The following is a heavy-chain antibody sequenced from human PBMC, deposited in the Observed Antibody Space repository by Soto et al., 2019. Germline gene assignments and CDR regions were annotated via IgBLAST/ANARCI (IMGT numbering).Heavy chain of an antibody. Sequence: QLQLQESGPGLVKPSETLSLTCTVSGGSITNPIYYWGWIRQPPGKGLEWIGSIYYSGSTYYNPSLKSRVPISVDTSKNQFSLKLSSVTAADTAVYYCARHNGPYYYYGMDVWGQGTTVTVSS. CDR2: IYYSGST. CDR1: GGSITNPIYY. V-gene: IGHV4-39*01. CDR3: ARHNGPYYYYGMDV. J-gene: IGHJ6*02.